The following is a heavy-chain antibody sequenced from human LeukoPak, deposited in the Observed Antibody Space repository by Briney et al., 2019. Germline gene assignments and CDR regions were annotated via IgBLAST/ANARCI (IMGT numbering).Heavy chain of an antibody. D-gene: IGHD4-17*01. J-gene: IGHJ4*02. Sequence: GGSLRLSCAASGFTFSSYAMSWVRQAPGKGLEWVSAISGSGGSTYYADSVKGRFTISRDNAKNSLYLQMNSLRAEDTAVYYCVRMGRYGDYDYWGQGTLVTVSS. CDR2: ISGSGGST. CDR3: VRMGRYGDYDY. CDR1: GFTFSSYA. V-gene: IGHV3-23*01.